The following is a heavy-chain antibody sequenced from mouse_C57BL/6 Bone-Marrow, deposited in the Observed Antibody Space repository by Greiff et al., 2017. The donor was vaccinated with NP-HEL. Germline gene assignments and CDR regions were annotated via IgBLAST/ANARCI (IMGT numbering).Heavy chain of an antibody. CDR3: ARNYGSSYVSLYFDY. J-gene: IGHJ2*01. CDR1: GFTFSDYG. CDR2: ISSGSSTI. Sequence: EVHLVESGGGLVKPGGSLKLSCAASGFTFSDYGMHWVRQAPEKGLEWVAYISSGSSTIYYADTAKGRFTISRDNAKNTLFLQMTSLRSEDTAMYYCARNYGSSYVSLYFDYWGQGTTLTVSS. V-gene: IGHV5-17*01. D-gene: IGHD1-1*01.